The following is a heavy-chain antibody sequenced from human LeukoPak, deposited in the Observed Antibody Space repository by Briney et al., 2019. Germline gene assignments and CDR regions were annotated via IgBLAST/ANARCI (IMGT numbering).Heavy chain of an antibody. CDR2: INPNSGGT. V-gene: IGHV1-2*02. CDR1: GYTFTGYY. J-gene: IGHJ4*02. D-gene: IGHD3-16*01. Sequence: ASVKVSCKASGYTFTGYYMHWVRQAPGQGLEWMGWINPNSGGTNYAQKFQGRVTMTRDTSISTAYMELSRLRSEDTAVYYCARDNDSRDPPHFDYWGQGTLVTVSS. CDR3: ARDNDSRDPPHFDY.